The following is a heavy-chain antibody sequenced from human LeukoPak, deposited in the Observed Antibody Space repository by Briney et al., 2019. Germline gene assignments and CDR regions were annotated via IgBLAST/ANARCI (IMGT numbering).Heavy chain of an antibody. CDR1: GFTFSSYW. Sequence: GGSLRLSCAASGFTFSSYWMNWVRQAPGKGLEWVANIKQDGSEKYYVDSVKGRFTISRDNARNSLYLQMNSLRAEDTAVYYCARGPYSGSYFDYWGQGTLVTVSS. CDR3: ARGPYSGSYFDY. V-gene: IGHV3-7*01. J-gene: IGHJ4*02. CDR2: IKQDGSEK. D-gene: IGHD1-26*01.